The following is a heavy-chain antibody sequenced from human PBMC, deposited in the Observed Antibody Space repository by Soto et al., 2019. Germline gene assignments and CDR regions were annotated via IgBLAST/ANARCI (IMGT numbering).Heavy chain of an antibody. CDR2: ISPYNGRT. CDR1: GYRFTNND. V-gene: IGHV1-18*01. CDR3: GTCRTHSYSLYV. D-gene: IGHD5-18*01. Sequence: AAVKFSCNASGYRFTNNDIAWVRQVPGQAPEWMVWISPYNGRTNYAQNIQGRVVMTNXLXXTXXYLXLRSLRSDQTAMYYCGTCRTHSYSLYVWGR. J-gene: IGHJ2*01.